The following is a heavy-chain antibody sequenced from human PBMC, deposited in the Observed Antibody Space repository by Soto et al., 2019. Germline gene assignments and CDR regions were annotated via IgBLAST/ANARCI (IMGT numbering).Heavy chain of an antibody. CDR1: GFSLSTSGVG. CDR3: AHRNVAVSGLYYFDC. J-gene: IGHJ4*02. D-gene: IGHD6-19*01. Sequence: QITLKESGPPLVKPTQTLTLTCTFSGFSLSTSGVGVGWIRQPPGKALEWLALIYWDDDKRYSPSLKSRLTSTKDTSKNQVVLTMTNMDPMDTATYYCAHRNVAVSGLYYFDCWGQGTLFTVSS. CDR2: IYWDDDK. V-gene: IGHV2-5*02.